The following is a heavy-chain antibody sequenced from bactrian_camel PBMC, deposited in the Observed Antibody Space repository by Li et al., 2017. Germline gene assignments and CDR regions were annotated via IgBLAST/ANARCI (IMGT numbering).Heavy chain of an antibody. V-gene: IGHV3S67*01. J-gene: IGHJ4*01. CDR1: GSTGTRYC. CDR3: ATCSDLGGTVGYDY. Sequence: VQLVESGGGSVQAGGSLRLSCEVSGSTGTRYCVAWFRQYSGKEREGVARIKSNGIMSVEDSVKGRFTISQDITKKALYLQMNSLKPEDTAMYYCATCSDLGGTVGYDYWGQGTQVTVS. CDR2: IKSNGIM. D-gene: IGHD5*01.